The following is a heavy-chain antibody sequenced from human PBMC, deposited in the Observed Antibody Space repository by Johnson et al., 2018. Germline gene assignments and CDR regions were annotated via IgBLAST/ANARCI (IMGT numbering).Heavy chain of an antibody. CDR1: GASIRSYY. Sequence: QVQLQESGPSLVKXSETXSLXCSVSGASIRSYYWSWIRQPPGKGLEWIAYIHYRWSPNYNPSLKSRVTMARDTSKNQLSLRLRSVTDADTAVYYRARGFGYPWDAFDVWGQGTTVTVS. CDR3: ARGFGYPWDAFDV. CDR2: IHYRWSP. V-gene: IGHV4-59*01. J-gene: IGHJ3*01. D-gene: IGHD3-10*01.